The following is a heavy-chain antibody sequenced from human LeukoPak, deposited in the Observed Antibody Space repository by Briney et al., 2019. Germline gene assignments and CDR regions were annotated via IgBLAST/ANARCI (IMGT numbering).Heavy chain of an antibody. Sequence: GGSLRLSCAASGFTFSSYSLNWVRQAPGKGLEWVSYISRSSSTIYADSVKGRFTISRDNANNSLYLQMNSLRDDDTAVYYCARGFEIFDYWGRGTLVTVSS. J-gene: IGHJ4*02. CDR2: ISRSSSTI. D-gene: IGHD3-9*01. CDR3: ARGFEIFDY. CDR1: GFTFSSYS. V-gene: IGHV3-48*02.